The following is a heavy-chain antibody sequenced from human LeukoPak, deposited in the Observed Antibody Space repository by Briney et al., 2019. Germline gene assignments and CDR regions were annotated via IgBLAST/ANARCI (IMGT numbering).Heavy chain of an antibody. CDR3: AKGGPGDGNWFDL. CDR1: GFTFSRFW. CDR2: ISYDGSNK. V-gene: IGHV3-30*18. D-gene: IGHD2-21*02. Sequence: GGSLRLSCAASGFTFSRFWMNWVRQAPGKGLEWVTLISYDGSNKYYADSVKGRFTISRDNPKNTLYLQMNSLRGEDTAVYYCAKGGPGDGNWFDLWGQGTLVTVSS. J-gene: IGHJ5*02.